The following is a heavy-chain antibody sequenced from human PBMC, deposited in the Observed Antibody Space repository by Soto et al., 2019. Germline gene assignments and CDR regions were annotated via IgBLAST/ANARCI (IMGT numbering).Heavy chain of an antibody. CDR1: GFTFRSYA. J-gene: IGHJ1*01. CDR2: ISGSGGTT. D-gene: IGHD6-19*01. Sequence: GVLRLSGAASGFTFRSYAMNWVRQAPGKRLEWVSGISGSGGTTYYADSVKGRFTISRDQSKNTVSLQMNSLRTDDTAVYYCAKPSSGWTSFQHWGQGTLVTVSS. CDR3: AKPSSGWTSFQH. V-gene: IGHV3-23*01.